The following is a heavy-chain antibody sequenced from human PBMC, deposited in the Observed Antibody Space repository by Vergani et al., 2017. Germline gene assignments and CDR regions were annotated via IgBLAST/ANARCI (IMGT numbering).Heavy chain of an antibody. J-gene: IGHJ4*02. CDR1: GFTFSSYG. CDR3: AKGGSSGWGTFDC. CDR2: ISYDGSNK. Sequence: QVQLVESGGGVVQPGRSLRLSCAASGFTFSSYGMHWVRQAPGKGLEWVAVISYDGSNKYYADSVKGRFTISRDNSKNTLYLQMNSLRAEDTAVYYCAKGGSSGWGTFDCWSQGTLATVSS. V-gene: IGHV3-30*18. D-gene: IGHD6-19*01.